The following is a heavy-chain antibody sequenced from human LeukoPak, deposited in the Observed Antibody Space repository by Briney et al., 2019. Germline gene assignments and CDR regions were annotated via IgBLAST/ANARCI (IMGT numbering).Heavy chain of an antibody. Sequence: GASVTVSCKVSGYTLTELSMHWVRQAPGKGLEWMGGFDPEDGETIYAQKFQGRVTMTEDTSTDTAYMELSSLRSEDTAVYYCATRTITMVRGAIDYWGQGTLVTVSS. V-gene: IGHV1-24*01. CDR1: GYTLTELS. CDR3: ATRTITMVRGAIDY. D-gene: IGHD3-10*01. J-gene: IGHJ4*02. CDR2: FDPEDGET.